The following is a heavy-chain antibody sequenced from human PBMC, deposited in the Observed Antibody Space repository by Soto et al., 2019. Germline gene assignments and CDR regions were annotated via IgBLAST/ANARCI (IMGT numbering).Heavy chain of an antibody. CDR3: ARFRGCSWSPFDP. Sequence: QVQLQQWGAGLLKPSETLSLTCAVYGGSFSGYYWSWIRQPPGKGLEWIGEINHSGSTNYNPSLKRLVTISVDTSKNQFSLKLSSVTAADTAVYYCARFRGCSWSPFDPWGKGTLVTVSS. CDR2: INHSGST. D-gene: IGHD6-13*01. J-gene: IGHJ5*02. V-gene: IGHV4-34*01. CDR1: GGSFSGYY.